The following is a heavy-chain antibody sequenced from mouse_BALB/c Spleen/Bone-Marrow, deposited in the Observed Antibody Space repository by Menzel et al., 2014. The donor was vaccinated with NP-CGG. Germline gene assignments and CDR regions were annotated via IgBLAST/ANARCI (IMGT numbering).Heavy chain of an antibody. D-gene: IGHD1-1*01. J-gene: IGHJ3*01. CDR3: ARENYGSSPAY. CDR2: IDPYNGGT. CDR1: GYAFTGYN. V-gene: IGHV1S135*01. Sequence: EVQLQQSGPELVKPGASVKVSCKASGYAFTGYNMYWVKQSHGKSLEWIGHIDPYNGGTSYNQKFKGKATLTVDKSSSTAYMNLNSLTSEDSAVYYCARENYGSSPAYWGQGTLVTVSA.